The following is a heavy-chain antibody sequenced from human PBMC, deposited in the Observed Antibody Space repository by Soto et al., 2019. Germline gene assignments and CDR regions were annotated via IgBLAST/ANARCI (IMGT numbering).Heavy chain of an antibody. Sequence: EVQLVESGGGLVQPGRSLRLSCAASGFTFDDYVMHWVRQAPGKGLEWVSGISWNSGSIGYADSVKGRFTISRDNAKNSLYLQMNSLRAEDTALYYCAKDMATSLTGTTKYYYGMDVWGQGTTVTVSS. CDR3: AKDMATSLTGTTKYYYGMDV. D-gene: IGHD1-7*01. CDR1: GFTFDDYV. V-gene: IGHV3-9*01. CDR2: ISWNSGSI. J-gene: IGHJ6*02.